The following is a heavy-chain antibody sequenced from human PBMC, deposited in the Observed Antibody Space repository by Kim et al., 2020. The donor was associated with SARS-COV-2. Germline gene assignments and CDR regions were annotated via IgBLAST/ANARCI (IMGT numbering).Heavy chain of an antibody. V-gene: IGHV3-15*01. D-gene: IGHD3-10*01. J-gene: IGHJ4*02. CDR2: IKIKADGGTI. Sequence: GGSLRLSCAASGITFSNAWMSWVRQAPGKGLEWVGRIKIKADGGTIAYAAPVKGRFTISRDDSKNTLYLQMNSLKTEDTGVYYCNTDPHMDRGGVSYDFWGQGTLVTVSS. CDR3: NTDPHMDRGGVSYDF. CDR1: GITFSNAW.